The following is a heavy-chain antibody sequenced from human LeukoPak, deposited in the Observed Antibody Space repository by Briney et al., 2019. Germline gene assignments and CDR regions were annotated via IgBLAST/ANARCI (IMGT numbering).Heavy chain of an antibody. CDR2: IYFSGGT. D-gene: IGHD2-15*01. V-gene: IGHV4-59*08. CDR3: ARHGRDKDSRNQGDAFDI. Sequence: SETLSLTCSVFGDSITNFYWSWIRQPPGKGLEWLGNIYFSGGTNYNPSLQSRGTVSLDTSKNHFSLKMTSVTAADTAVYFCARHGRDKDSRNQGDAFDIWGQGTMVIVSS. CDR1: GDSITNFY. J-gene: IGHJ3*02.